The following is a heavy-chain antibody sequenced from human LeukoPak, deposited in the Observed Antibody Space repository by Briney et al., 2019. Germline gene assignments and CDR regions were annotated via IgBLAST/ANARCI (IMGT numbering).Heavy chain of an antibody. D-gene: IGHD6-13*01. CDR2: ISFDGTNK. Sequence: GGSLRLSCAASGFTFNYYGIHWVRQAPGKGLEWVAVISFDGTNKYYTDSVKGRFTISRDNSKNTVNLQLNSLRVEDTAVYYCTKDPYSSPSFYYYAMDVWGQGTPVTVSS. J-gene: IGHJ6*02. CDR1: GFTFNYYG. CDR3: TKDPYSSPSFYYYAMDV. V-gene: IGHV3-30*18.